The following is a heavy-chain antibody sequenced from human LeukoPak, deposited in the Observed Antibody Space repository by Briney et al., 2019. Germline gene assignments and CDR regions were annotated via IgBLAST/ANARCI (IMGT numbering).Heavy chain of an antibody. Sequence: GGSLRLSCAASGFPFNNYWIHWVRQAPGKGLMWVSSINTDGRTTRYAASVQGRFTISRDNAKNTLSLQVNSLRDDDTAVYYCARAGASGWYAAGWFDPWGQGTLVTVSS. J-gene: IGHJ5*02. CDR2: INTDGRTT. D-gene: IGHD6-19*01. CDR1: GFPFNNYW. CDR3: ARAGASGWYAAGWFDP. V-gene: IGHV3-74*01.